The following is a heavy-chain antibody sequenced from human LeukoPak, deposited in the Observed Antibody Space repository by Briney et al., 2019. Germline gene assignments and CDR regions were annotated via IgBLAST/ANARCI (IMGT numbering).Heavy chain of an antibody. D-gene: IGHD1-26*01. CDR2: ISGSGGST. CDR1: GFTFSSYA. CDR3: AKDWWDLYYFDY. Sequence: GGSLRLSCAASGFTFSSYAMSWVRQAPGKGLEWVSAISGSGGSTYHADSVKGRFTISRDNSKNTLYLQMDSLRAEDTAVYYCAKDWWDLYYFDYWGQGTLVTLSS. J-gene: IGHJ4*02. V-gene: IGHV3-23*01.